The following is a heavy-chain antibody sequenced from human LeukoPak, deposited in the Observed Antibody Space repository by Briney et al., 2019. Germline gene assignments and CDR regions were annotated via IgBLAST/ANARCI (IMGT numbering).Heavy chain of an antibody. Sequence: SVKVSCKASGGTFSSYAISWVRQAPGQGLEWMGRIIPILGIANYAQKFQGRVTITADKSTSTAYMELSSLRSEDTAVYYCARGTSSYYYGSGSYYNNWFDPWGQGTLVTVSS. J-gene: IGHJ5*02. CDR1: GGTFSSYA. CDR3: ARGTSSYYYGSGSYYNNWFDP. V-gene: IGHV1-69*04. D-gene: IGHD3-10*01. CDR2: IIPILGIA.